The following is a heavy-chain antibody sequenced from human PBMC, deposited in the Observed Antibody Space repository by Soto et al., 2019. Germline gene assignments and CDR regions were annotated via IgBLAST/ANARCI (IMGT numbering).Heavy chain of an antibody. CDR2: INHSGST. D-gene: IGHD6-19*01. CDR1: GGSFSGYY. J-gene: IGHJ4*02. CDR3: ARAGTGGQWLVGIDY. Sequence: PSETLSLTCAVYGGSFSGYYWSWIRQPPGKGLEWIGEINHSGSTNYNPSLKSRVTISVDTSKNQFSLKLSPVTAADTAVYYCARAGTGGQWLVGIDYWGQGTLVTVSS. V-gene: IGHV4-34*01.